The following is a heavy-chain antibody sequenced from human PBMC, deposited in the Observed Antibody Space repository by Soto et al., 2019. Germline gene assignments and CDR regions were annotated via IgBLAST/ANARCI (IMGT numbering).Heavy chain of an antibody. D-gene: IGHD6-19*01. V-gene: IGHV1-18*04. CDR1: GYTFTSYG. J-gene: IGHJ6*02. Sequence: GASVKVSCKASGYTFTSYGISWVRQAPGQGLEWMGWISAYNGNTNYAQKLQGGVTMTTDTSTSTAYMELRSLRSDDTAVYYCARVGSSGLIYYYYYGMDVWGQGTTVTVSS. CDR3: ARVGSSGLIYYYYYGMDV. CDR2: ISAYNGNT.